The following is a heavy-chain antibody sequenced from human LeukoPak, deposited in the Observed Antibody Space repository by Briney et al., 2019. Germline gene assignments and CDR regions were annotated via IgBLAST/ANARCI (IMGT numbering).Heavy chain of an antibody. J-gene: IGHJ4*02. CDR2: INPNYFGT. V-gene: IGHV1-2*02. Sequence: ASVKVSCKTSGYTFTDYYIHWVRQAPGQGLEWMGWINPNYFGTNYAQKFQGRVTMTRDTSITTAYMELSSLRSDDTAVYYCARAHTTGWYWGQGTLVIVSS. D-gene: IGHD6-19*01. CDR1: GYTFTDYY. CDR3: ARAHTTGWY.